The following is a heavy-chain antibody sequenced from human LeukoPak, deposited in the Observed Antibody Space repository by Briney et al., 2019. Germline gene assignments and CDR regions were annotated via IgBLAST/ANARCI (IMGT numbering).Heavy chain of an antibody. J-gene: IGHJ4*02. Sequence: SVKVSCKASGGTFSSYAISWVRQAPGQGLEWMGGIIPIFGTANYAQKFQGRVTITADESTSTAYMELSSLRSGDTAVYYCARREDGYNYNYFDYWGQGTLVTVSS. CDR3: ARREDGYNYNYFDY. V-gene: IGHV1-69*13. D-gene: IGHD5-24*01. CDR1: GGTFSSYA. CDR2: IIPIFGTA.